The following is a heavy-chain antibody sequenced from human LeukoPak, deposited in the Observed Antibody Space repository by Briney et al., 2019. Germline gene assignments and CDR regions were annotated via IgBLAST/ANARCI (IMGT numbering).Heavy chain of an antibody. J-gene: IGHJ4*02. CDR2: IYHSGST. CDR3: ARDESSQVATAGTN. D-gene: IGHD6-13*01. V-gene: IGHV4-4*02. Sequence: SGTLSLTCAVSGGSISSSNWWSWVRQPPGKGLEWIGEIYHSGSTNYNPSLKSRVTISVDKSKNQFSLKLSSVTAADTAVYYCARDESSQVATAGTNWGQGTLVTVSS. CDR1: GGSISSSNW.